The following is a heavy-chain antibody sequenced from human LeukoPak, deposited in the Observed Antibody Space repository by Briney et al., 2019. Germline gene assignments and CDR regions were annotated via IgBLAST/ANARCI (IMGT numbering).Heavy chain of an antibody. CDR1: GFTFSSYS. CDR3: AREIRITMIVLGY. J-gene: IGHJ4*02. D-gene: IGHD3-22*01. V-gene: IGHV3-21*01. CDR2: ISSSSSYI. Sequence: GGSLRLSCAASGFTFSSYSMNWVRQAPGKGLEWVSSISSSSSYIYYADSVKGRFTISRDNAKNSLYLQMNSLRAEDTAVYYCAREIRITMIVLGYWGQGTLVTVSS.